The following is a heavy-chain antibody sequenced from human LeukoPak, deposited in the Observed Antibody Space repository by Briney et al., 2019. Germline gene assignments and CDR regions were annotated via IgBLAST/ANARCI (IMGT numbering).Heavy chain of an antibody. J-gene: IGHJ4*02. D-gene: IGHD1-26*01. V-gene: IGHV5-51*01. CDR3: AIPWGELPMGLDY. Sequence: GESLKTSCKGSGYSFTSYWIGWVRQMPGKGLEWMGIIYPGDSDTRHSPSFQGQVTISADKSISTAYLQWSSLKASDTAMYYCAIPWGELPMGLDYWGQGTLVTVSS. CDR1: GYSFTSYW. CDR2: IYPGDSDT.